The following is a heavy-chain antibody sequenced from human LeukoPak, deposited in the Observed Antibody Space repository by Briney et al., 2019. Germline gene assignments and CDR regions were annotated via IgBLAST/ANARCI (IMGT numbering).Heavy chain of an antibody. D-gene: IGHD3-22*01. CDR3: ARDNFDSSGYYYYYYYMDV. Sequence: SSETLSLTCSVSGSLISNGYSWGWVRQPPGKGLEWIGTLFNNGNTYYNPSLRSRVTISVDTSKNQFSLKLSSVTAADTAVYYCARDNFDSSGYYYYYYYMDVWGKGTTVTISS. CDR1: GSLISNGYS. V-gene: IGHV4-38-2*02. J-gene: IGHJ6*03. CDR2: LFNNGNT.